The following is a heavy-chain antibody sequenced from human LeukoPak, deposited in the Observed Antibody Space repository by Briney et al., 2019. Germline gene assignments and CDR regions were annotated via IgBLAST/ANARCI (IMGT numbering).Heavy chain of an antibody. D-gene: IGHD6-19*01. CDR3: ARGRAMAVAGVWVGRWFDP. V-gene: IGHV3-74*01. CDR2: MKSDGSDT. Sequence: GGSLRLSCAASGFTFSDYWMIWVRQAPGKGLVWVASMKSDGSDTRYAGSVKGRFTISRDNAEKTLHLQMNSLSAEDTAVYYCARGRAMAVAGVWVGRWFDPWGQGTLVTVSS. CDR1: GFTFSDYW. J-gene: IGHJ5*02.